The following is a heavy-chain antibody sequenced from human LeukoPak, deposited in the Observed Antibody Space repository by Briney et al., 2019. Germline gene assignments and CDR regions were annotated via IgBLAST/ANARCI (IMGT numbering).Heavy chain of an antibody. D-gene: IGHD6-13*01. CDR3: AKQFYTNSWKNLFEY. V-gene: IGHV3-23*01. J-gene: IGHJ4*02. Sequence: QTGGSLRLSCAASGFTFSSYAMSWVRQAPGKGLKWVSTISSSGSNTYYADSVKGRFTISRDNSRNTLYLQLNSLRAEDTAAYYCAKQFYTNSWKNLFEYWGQGPLVTVSS. CDR1: GFTFSSYA. CDR2: ISSSGSNT.